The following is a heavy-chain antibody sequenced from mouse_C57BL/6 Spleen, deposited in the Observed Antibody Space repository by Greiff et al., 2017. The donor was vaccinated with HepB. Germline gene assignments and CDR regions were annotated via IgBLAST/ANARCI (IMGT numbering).Heavy chain of an antibody. V-gene: IGHV1-4*01. J-gene: IGHJ2*01. CDR2: INPSSGYT. CDR1: GYTFTSYT. D-gene: IGHD1-1*01. CDR3: ARSGYYGSSSPDY. Sequence: VQGVESGAELARPGASVKMSCKASGYTFTSYTMHWVKQRPGQGLEWIGYINPSSGYTKYNQKFKDKATLTADKSSSTAYMQLSSLTSEDSAVYYCARSGYYGSSSPDYWGQGTTLTVSS.